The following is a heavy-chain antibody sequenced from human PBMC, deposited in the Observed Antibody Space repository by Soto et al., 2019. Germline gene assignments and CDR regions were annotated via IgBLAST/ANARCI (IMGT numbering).Heavy chain of an antibody. CDR2: IIPIFGTA. CDR1: GGTFSSYA. D-gene: IGHD1-26*01. V-gene: IGHV1-69*06. J-gene: IGHJ4*02. Sequence: QVQLVQSGAEVKKPGSSVTVSCKASGGTFSSYAISWVRQAPGQGLEWMGGIIPIFGTANYAQKFQGRVTITADKSTSTAYMELSSLRAEDTAVYYGASPYIGSSLPPFDYWGQGTLVTVSS. CDR3: ASPYIGSSLPPFDY.